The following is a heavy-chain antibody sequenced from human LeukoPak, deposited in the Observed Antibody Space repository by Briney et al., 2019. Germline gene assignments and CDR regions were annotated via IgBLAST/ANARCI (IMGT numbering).Heavy chain of an antibody. D-gene: IGHD7-27*01. V-gene: IGHV3-23*01. J-gene: IGHJ4*02. Sequence: GGSLRLSCAASGFTVSSYAMSWVRQAPGKGLEWVSGLSDSGGNTYYADSVKGRFTVSRDDSKNTLYLQMNSLRAEDTAVYYCAKDGGLWVSAHWGDSWGRGTLVTVSS. CDR2: LSDSGGNT. CDR1: GFTVSSYA. CDR3: AKDGGLWVSAHWGDS.